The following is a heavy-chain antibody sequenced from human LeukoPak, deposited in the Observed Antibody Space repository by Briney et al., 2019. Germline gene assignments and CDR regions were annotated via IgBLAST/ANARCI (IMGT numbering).Heavy chain of an antibody. Sequence: KPSETLSLTCAVYGGSFSGYYWSWIRQPPGKGLEWIGSIYHSGSTYCNPSLKSRVTISVDTSKNQFSLKLSSVTAADTAVYYCARVSGWFGELPLRPNDYYYYMDVWGKGTTVTVSS. CDR3: ARVSGWFGELPLRPNDYYYYMDV. J-gene: IGHJ6*03. V-gene: IGHV4-34*01. CDR2: IYHSGST. D-gene: IGHD3-10*01. CDR1: GGSFSGYY.